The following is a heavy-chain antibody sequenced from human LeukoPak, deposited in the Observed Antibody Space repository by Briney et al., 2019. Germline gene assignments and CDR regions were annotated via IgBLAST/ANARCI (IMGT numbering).Heavy chain of an antibody. CDR2: IWYDGSNK. V-gene: IGHV3-33*01. J-gene: IGHJ4*02. CDR1: GFTFSSYG. Sequence: HPGGSLRLSCAASGFTFSSYGMHWVRQAPGKGLEWVAVIWYDGSNKYYADSVKGRFTISRDNSKNTLYLQMNSLRAEDTAVYYCARLAIAAASLDYWGQGTLVTVS. CDR3: ARLAIAAASLDY. D-gene: IGHD6-13*01.